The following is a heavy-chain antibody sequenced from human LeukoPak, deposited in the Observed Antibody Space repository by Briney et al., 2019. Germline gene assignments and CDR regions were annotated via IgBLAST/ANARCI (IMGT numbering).Heavy chain of an antibody. CDR3: ARGTGYGSGSYYSSWFDP. CDR1: GGSISSGGYY. V-gene: IGHV4-31*03. CDR2: IYYSGST. D-gene: IGHD3-10*01. J-gene: IGHJ5*02. Sequence: PSETLSLTCTVSGGSISSGGYYWSWIRQHPGKGLEWTGYIYYSGSTYYNSSLKSRVTISVDTSKNQFSLKLSSVTAEDTAVYYCARGTGYGSGSYYSSWFDPWGQGTLVTVSS.